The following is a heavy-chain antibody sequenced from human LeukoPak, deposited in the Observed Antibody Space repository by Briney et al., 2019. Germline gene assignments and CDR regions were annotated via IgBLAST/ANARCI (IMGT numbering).Heavy chain of an antibody. D-gene: IGHD2-15*01. CDR3: AKELRPNDY. J-gene: IGHJ4*02. CDR1: GFTFSSYD. V-gene: IGHV3-23*01. CDR2: IAISRGST. Sequence: GGSLRLSCAASGFTFSSYDMTWVRQAPGRGLEWVSSIAISRGSTYYADSVKGRFTISSDNSKNTLYLQMNSLRAEDTAVYYCAKELRPNDYWGQGTLVTVSS.